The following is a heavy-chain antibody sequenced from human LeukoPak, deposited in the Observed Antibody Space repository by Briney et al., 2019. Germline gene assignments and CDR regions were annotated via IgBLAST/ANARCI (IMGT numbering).Heavy chain of an antibody. Sequence: GGSLRLSCAASGFTFSKYWMLWVRQAPGKGLESVSRINTDGTVTTYADSVKGRFTVSRDNADNTMFLQMNSVRDEDTAVYYCARASGIQTLHYYYMDVWGKGTTVTVSS. CDR3: ARASGIQTLHYYYMDV. D-gene: IGHD6-13*01. CDR2: INTDGTVT. CDR1: GFTFSKYW. V-gene: IGHV3-74*01. J-gene: IGHJ6*03.